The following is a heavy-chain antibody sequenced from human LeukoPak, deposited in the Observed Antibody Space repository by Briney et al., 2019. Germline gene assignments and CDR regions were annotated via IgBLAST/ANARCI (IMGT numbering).Heavy chain of an antibody. Sequence: GGPLRLSCAASGFTFSSYAMHWVRQAPGKGLEWVAVISYDGSNKYYADSVKGRFTISRDNSKNTLYLQMNSLRAEDTAVYYCARPPDILTGYSDYYGMDVWGQGTTVTVSS. D-gene: IGHD3-9*01. CDR1: GFTFSSYA. CDR3: ARPPDILTGYSDYYGMDV. V-gene: IGHV3-30-3*01. CDR2: ISYDGSNK. J-gene: IGHJ6*02.